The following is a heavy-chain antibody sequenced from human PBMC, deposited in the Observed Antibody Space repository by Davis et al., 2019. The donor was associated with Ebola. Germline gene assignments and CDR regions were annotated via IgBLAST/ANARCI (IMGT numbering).Heavy chain of an antibody. V-gene: IGHV3-53*04. CDR3: ARYFGSYVDY. Sequence: GESLKISCAASGFTFSSYWMHWVRQAPGKGLEWVSVIYSGGSTYYADSVKGRFTISRHNSKNTLYLQMNSLRAEDTAVYYCARYFGSYVDYWGQGTLVTVSS. CDR2: IYSGGST. D-gene: IGHD3-10*01. J-gene: IGHJ4*02. CDR1: GFTFSSYW.